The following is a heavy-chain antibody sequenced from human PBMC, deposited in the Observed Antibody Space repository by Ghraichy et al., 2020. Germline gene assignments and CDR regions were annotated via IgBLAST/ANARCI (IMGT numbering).Heavy chain of an antibody. J-gene: IGHJ5*01. CDR1: GFTFSSYA. Sequence: GSLRLSCAASGFTFSSYAMSWVRQAPGKGLEWVSAISGSGGSTYYADSVKGRFTISRDNSQNTLYLQMNSLRAEDTAVYCCAKDPGYYDFWSAYSDSWGQGTLVTVSS. CDR2: ISGSGGST. V-gene: IGHV3-23*01. CDR3: AKDPGYYDFWSAYSDS. D-gene: IGHD3-3*01.